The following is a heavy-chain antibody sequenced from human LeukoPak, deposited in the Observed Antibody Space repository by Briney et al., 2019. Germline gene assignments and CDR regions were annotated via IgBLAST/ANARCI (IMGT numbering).Heavy chain of an antibody. CDR1: GGSISSYY. CDR3: ASLYFWSGPMDV. J-gene: IGHJ6*04. D-gene: IGHD3-3*01. V-gene: IGHV4-59*08. Sequence: SETLSLTCTVSGGSISSYYWNWIRRPPGKGLEWIGYIYYSGSTNYNPSLKSRVTISVDTSKNQFSLKLNSVTAADTAVYYCASLYFWSGPMDVWGKGTTVTVSS. CDR2: IYYSGST.